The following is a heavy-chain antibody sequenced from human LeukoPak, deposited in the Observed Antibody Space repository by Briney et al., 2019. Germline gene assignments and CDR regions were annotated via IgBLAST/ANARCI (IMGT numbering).Heavy chain of an antibody. V-gene: IGHV4-4*09. CDR1: GGSISSYY. Sequence: SETLSLTCTVSGGSISSYYWSWIRQPPGKGLEWMGDIYTNGNTNYNPSLKSRVTMSVDTSKNQFSLKLSSVTAADTAVYYCARGDYDSSDVVDYWGQGTLVTVSS. CDR3: ARGDYDSSDVVDY. CDR2: IYTNGNT. J-gene: IGHJ4*02. D-gene: IGHD3-22*01.